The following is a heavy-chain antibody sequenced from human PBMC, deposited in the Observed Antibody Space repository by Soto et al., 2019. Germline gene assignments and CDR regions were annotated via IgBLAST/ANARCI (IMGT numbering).Heavy chain of an antibody. D-gene: IGHD3-22*01. CDR3: ARDYYDSSGYSQFDY. Sequence: QVQLVESGGGMVQPGRSLRLSCAASGFTFSSYAMHWVRQAPGKGLEWVAVISYDGSNKYYADSVKGRFTISRDNSKNTLYLQMNSLRAEDTAVYYCARDYYDSSGYSQFDYWGQGTLVTVSS. V-gene: IGHV3-30-3*01. CDR2: ISYDGSNK. CDR1: GFTFSSYA. J-gene: IGHJ4*02.